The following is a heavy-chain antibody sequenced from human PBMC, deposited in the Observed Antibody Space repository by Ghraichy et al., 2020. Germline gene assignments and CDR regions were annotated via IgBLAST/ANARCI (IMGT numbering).Heavy chain of an antibody. J-gene: IGHJ5*02. CDR1: GGSISSYY. Sequence: SKTLSLTCTVSGGSISSYYWSWIRQPPGKGLEWIGYIYYSGSTNYNPSLKSRVTISVDTSKNQFSLKLSSVTAADTAVYYCARDRDSSGYRNWFDPWGQGTLVTVSS. D-gene: IGHD3-22*01. V-gene: IGHV4-59*01. CDR3: ARDRDSSGYRNWFDP. CDR2: IYYSGST.